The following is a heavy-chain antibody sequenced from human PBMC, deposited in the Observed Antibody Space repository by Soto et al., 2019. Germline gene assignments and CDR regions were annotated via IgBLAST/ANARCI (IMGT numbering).Heavy chain of an antibody. CDR1: GFTFSSYA. Sequence: PGGSLRLSCAASGFTFSSYAMSWIRQAPGKGLEWVSAISGSGGSTYYADSVKGRFTISRDNSKNTLYPQMNSLRAEDTAVYYCAKDRIAAAGPGGNWFDPWGQGTLVTVSS. J-gene: IGHJ5*02. CDR2: ISGSGGST. D-gene: IGHD6-13*01. V-gene: IGHV3-23*01. CDR3: AKDRIAAAGPGGNWFDP.